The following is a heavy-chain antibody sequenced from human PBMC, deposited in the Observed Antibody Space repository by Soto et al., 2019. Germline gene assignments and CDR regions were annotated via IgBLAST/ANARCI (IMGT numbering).Heavy chain of an antibody. Sequence: SHHRTVAYGSISRCGYYRRWNRQPPGKGLEWIGYNYYMGSTYYNPSRKSRVTISVDTSKNQSSLKLSSVTAADPAVYYCARDPGGMDVWGQGTTVPVSS. J-gene: IGHJ6*02. CDR3: ARDPGGMDV. CDR1: YGSISRCGYY. V-gene: IGHV4-30-4*01. CDR2: NYYMGST.